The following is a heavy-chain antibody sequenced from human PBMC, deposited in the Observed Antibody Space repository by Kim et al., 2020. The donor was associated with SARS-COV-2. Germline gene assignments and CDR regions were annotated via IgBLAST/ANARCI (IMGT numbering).Heavy chain of an antibody. CDR3: ASGTDGTLGDY. V-gene: IGHV6-1*01. CDR2: TYFRSKWYS. D-gene: IGHD3-16*01. J-gene: IGHJ4*02. CDR1: GDSVSSNSGA. Sequence: SQTLSLTCAISGDSVSSNSGAWSWIRQSPSRGLQWLGRTYFRSKWYSNYAVFVKSRITIKADTSKNQFSLQLNSVTPEDTAVYYCASGTDGTLGDYWGQGSLVTVSS.